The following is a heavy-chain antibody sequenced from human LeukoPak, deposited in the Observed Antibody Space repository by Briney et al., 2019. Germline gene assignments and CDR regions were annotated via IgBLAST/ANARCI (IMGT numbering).Heavy chain of an antibody. D-gene: IGHD3-22*01. CDR1: GGTFSSYA. Sequence: AASVKVSCKASGGTFSSYAFSWVRQAPGQGLEWMGGLIPIVGTTNYAQMFQGRVTITADESTSTAYMELSSLRSEDTAVYYCARGGYYYDSSGYSHLPDYWGQGTLVTVSA. CDR2: LIPIVGTT. J-gene: IGHJ4*02. CDR3: ARGGYYYDSSGYSHLPDY. V-gene: IGHV1-69*13.